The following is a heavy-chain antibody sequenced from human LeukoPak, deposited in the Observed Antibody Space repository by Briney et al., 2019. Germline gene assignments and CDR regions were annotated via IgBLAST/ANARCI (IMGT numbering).Heavy chain of an antibody. V-gene: IGHV4-59*11. D-gene: IGHD2-2*02. Sequence: SETLSLTCTVSGGSITGRYWSWIRQPPGKRLEWIAYVYNSGNTKYNPPLKSRATVSADTSKNQFSLELNSVTAADTAVYYCARGRSYTPVWGQGTLVTVSS. CDR3: ARGRSYTPV. CDR1: GGSITGRY. J-gene: IGHJ4*02. CDR2: VYNSGNT.